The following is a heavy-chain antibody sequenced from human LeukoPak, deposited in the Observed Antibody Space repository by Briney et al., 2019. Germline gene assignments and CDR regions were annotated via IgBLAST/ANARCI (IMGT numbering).Heavy chain of an antibody. CDR3: SRENGAFSPFGY. D-gene: IGHD2-8*01. J-gene: IGHJ4*02. CDR1: GRSLTSTNW. Sequence: PSETLSLPCGVSGRSLTSTNWWGWVRQPPGQGLEWIGEVSLSGLTNYNPSLSSRVIMALDTSKNHLSLHLTSVTAADTAVDYCSRENGAFSPFGYWGQGYLVTVLS. CDR2: VSLSGLT. V-gene: IGHV4-4*02.